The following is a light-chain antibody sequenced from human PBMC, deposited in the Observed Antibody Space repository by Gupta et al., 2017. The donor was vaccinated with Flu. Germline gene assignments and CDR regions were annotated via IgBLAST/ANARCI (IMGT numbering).Light chain of an antibody. Sequence: QSVLTQPPSVSAAPGQKVTISCSGSNSNIGNNYVSWYQQLPGAAPQLLIYENDKRPSGIPDRFSGSKSGTSATLGITGLQTGDEADYYCGTWDSGLTHVVFGGGTKLTVL. CDR1: NSNIGNNY. V-gene: IGLV1-51*02. CDR3: GTWDSGLTHVV. CDR2: END. J-gene: IGLJ2*01.